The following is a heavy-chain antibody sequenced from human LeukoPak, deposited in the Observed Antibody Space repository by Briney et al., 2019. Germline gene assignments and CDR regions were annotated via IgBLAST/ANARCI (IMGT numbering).Heavy chain of an antibody. V-gene: IGHV3-53*01. Sequence: GGSLRLSCTVSGFTVSSNSMSWVRQAPGKGLEWVSFIYSAGNTHYSDSVKGRFTISIDNSKNTLYLQMNSLRAEDTAVYYCARDLHDVWYYYYYYMDVWGKGTTVTVSS. CDR2: IYSAGNT. J-gene: IGHJ6*03. CDR3: ARDLHDVWYYYYYYMDV. D-gene: IGHD3-16*01. CDR1: GFTVSSNS.